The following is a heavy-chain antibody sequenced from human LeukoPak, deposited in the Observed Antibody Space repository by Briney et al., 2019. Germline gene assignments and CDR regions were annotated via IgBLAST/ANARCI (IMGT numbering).Heavy chain of an antibody. CDR3: ATYSGFGADYYYYYMDV. D-gene: IGHD3-10*01. J-gene: IGHJ6*03. CDR2: INWNGGST. V-gene: IGHV3-20*04. CDR1: GFTFDDYG. Sequence: PGGSLRLSCAASGFTFDDYGMSWVRQAPGKGLEWVSGINWNGGSTGYADSVKGRFTISRDNAKKSLYLQMNSLRAEDTSVYYCATYSGFGADYYYYYMDVWGKGTTVTVSS.